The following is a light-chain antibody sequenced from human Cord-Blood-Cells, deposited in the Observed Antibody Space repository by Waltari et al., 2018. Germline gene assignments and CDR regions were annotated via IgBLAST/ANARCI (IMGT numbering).Light chain of an antibody. CDR1: QSISSS. CDR2: AAS. Sequence: DIQMNQSPSSLSASVGDRGTITCRASQSISSSLNWYQQKQGTAPKLLFYAASSLQSGVPSRFSGSGSGTDFTLTISSLQPEDFATYYCQQSYSTPITFGQGTRLEIK. CDR3: QQSYSTPIT. J-gene: IGKJ5*01. V-gene: IGKV1-39*01.